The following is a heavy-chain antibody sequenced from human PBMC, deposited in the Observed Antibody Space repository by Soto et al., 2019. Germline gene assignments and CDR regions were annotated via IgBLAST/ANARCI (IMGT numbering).Heavy chain of an antibody. CDR1: GFTFSSFS. V-gene: IGHV3-23*01. CDR2: ISPRGGDT. Sequence: EVHLLESGGGLVRPGGSLRLSCAASGFTFSSFSMSWVRQAPGKGLEWISAISPRGGDTYNADSVKGRFTVSRDNSKNTLYLQMNSLRAEDTDVYYCVKRDGADYFFYYMDVWGKGTTVTVSS. J-gene: IGHJ6*03. D-gene: IGHD3-10*01. CDR3: VKRDGADYFFYYMDV.